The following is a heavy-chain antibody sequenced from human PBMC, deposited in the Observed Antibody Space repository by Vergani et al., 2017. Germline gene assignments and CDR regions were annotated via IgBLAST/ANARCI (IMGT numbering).Heavy chain of an antibody. Sequence: HLLESGGGLVQPGGSLRLSCAASGFIFNNYAMNWVRQAPGKGLEWVSGIAGRGDSTDNADSVKGRFTISRDNSKNTLYLQMNSLRAEDTAIYYCAKGARPVYYFDSRFDSWGRGTLVVVSS. D-gene: IGHD2/OR15-2a*01. CDR2: IAGRGDST. V-gene: IGHV3-23*01. CDR1: GFIFNNYA. CDR3: AKGARPVYYFDSRFDS. J-gene: IGHJ4*02.